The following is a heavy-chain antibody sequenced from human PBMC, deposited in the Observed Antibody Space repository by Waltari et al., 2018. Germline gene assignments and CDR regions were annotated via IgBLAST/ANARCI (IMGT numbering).Heavy chain of an antibody. J-gene: IGHJ3*02. CDR2: ISGSGGST. Sequence: EVQLVESGGGLVQPGGSLRLSCAASGFTFSSYAMSWVRQAPGKGLEWVSAISGSGGSTYYADSVEGRFTISRDNSKNTLYLQMNSLRAEDTAVYYCAKELAYCGGDCSYDAFDIWGQGTMVTVSS. CDR1: GFTFSSYA. CDR3: AKELAYCGGDCSYDAFDI. V-gene: IGHV3-23*04. D-gene: IGHD2-21*01.